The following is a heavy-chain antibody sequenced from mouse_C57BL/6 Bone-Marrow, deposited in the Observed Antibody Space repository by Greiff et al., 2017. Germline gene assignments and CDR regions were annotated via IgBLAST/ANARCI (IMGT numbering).Heavy chain of an antibody. D-gene: IGHD1-1*01. CDR2: IHPNNGST. CDR1: GYTFTDYN. CDR3: ARRDTTVLFDY. Sequence: VQLQQPGPELVKPGASVKMSCKASGYTFTDYNMHWVKQSHGKSLEWIGDIHPNNGSTNYNQKFKGKATLTVDKSSSTAYMELSSLTSEDTAVYYCARRDTTVLFDYWGQGTTLTVSS. J-gene: IGHJ2*01. V-gene: IGHV1-18*01.